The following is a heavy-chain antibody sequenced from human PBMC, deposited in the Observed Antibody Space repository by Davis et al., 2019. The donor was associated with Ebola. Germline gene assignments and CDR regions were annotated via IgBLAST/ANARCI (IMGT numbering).Heavy chain of an antibody. J-gene: IGHJ5*02. CDR2: ISAYNGNT. D-gene: IGHD3-10*01. CDR1: GYTFTSYG. CDR3: ARAIIQGIIITFGNWFDP. V-gene: IGHV1-18*01. Sequence: AASVKVSCKASGYTFTSYGISWVRQAPGQGLEWMGWISAYNGNTNYAQKLQGRVTMTTDTSTSTAYMELRSLGSEDTAVYYCARAIIQGIIITFGNWFDPWGQGTLVTVSS.